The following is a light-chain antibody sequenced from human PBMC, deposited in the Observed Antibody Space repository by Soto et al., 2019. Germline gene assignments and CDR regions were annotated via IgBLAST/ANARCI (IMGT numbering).Light chain of an antibody. CDR2: GAS. V-gene: IGKV3-15*01. CDR1: QSVSSN. CDR3: QQYNNWPPKQYT. Sequence: EIVMTQSPATLSVSPGERATLSCRASQSVSSNLAWYQHKPGQAPRLLIYGASTRATAIPARFSASGSGTEFSLTISGLQSEDFAVYYCQQYNNWPPKQYTFGQGTKLEIK. J-gene: IGKJ2*01.